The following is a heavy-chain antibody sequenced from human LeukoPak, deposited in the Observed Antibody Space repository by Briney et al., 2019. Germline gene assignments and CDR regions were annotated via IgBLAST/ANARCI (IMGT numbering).Heavy chain of an antibody. Sequence: ASVKVSCKASGGTFSTYAFTWVRQAPGQGLECMGGIIPFRGLSNYAQIFQDRLTITADESTSTAYMELSRLKPEDTAVYYCATDQAPHRPGGDHNKTALSWNLLSWFDPWGQGTLVTVSS. D-gene: IGHD6-13*01. CDR2: IIPFRGLS. J-gene: IGHJ5*02. V-gene: IGHV1-69*01. CDR3: ATDQAPHRPGGDHNKTALSWNLLSWFDP. CDR1: GGTFSTYA.